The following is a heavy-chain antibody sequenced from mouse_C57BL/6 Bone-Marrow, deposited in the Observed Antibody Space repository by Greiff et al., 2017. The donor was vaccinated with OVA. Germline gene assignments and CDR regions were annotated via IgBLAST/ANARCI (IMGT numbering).Heavy chain of an antibody. J-gene: IGHJ2*01. CDR1: GYTFTDYY. CDR3: ARGGITNGFY. CDR2: INPYNGGT. D-gene: IGHD1-1*01. Sequence: SGPVLVKPGASVKMSCKASGYTFTDYYMNWVKQSHGKSLEWIGVINPYNGGTSYNQKFKGKATLTVDKSSSTAYMELNSLTSEDSAVYYCARGGITNGFYWGQGTTLTVSS. V-gene: IGHV1-19*01.